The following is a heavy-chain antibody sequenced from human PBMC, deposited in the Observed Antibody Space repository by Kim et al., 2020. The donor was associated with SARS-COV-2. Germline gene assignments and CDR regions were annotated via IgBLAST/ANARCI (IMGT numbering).Heavy chain of an antibody. V-gene: IGHV3-23*01. Sequence: ADSLKGRFTISRDNSRNKLYLQVNSLRAEDTAVYYCAKSVTTIFYDAFDIWGQGTMVTVSS. CDR3: AKSVTTIFYDAFDI. J-gene: IGHJ3*02. D-gene: IGHD4-17*01.